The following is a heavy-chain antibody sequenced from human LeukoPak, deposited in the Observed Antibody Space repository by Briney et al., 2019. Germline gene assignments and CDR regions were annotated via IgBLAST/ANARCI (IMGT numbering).Heavy chain of an antibody. V-gene: IGHV1-2*02. D-gene: IGHD6-19*01. CDR3: VRLKGYSSGWIDY. CDR1: GYTFTGYY. J-gene: IGHJ4*02. Sequence: ASVKFSCKASGYTFTGYYMHWVRQAPGQGLEWMGWINPNSGGTNYAQKFQGRVTMTRDTSISTAYMELSRLRSDDMAVYYCVRLKGYSSGWIDYWGQGTLVIVSS. CDR2: INPNSGGT.